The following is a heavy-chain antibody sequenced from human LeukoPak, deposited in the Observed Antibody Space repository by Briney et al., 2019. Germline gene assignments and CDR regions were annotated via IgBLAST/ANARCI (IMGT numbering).Heavy chain of an antibody. CDR2: IDPSSNYI. J-gene: IGHJ4*02. D-gene: IGHD5-12*01. V-gene: IGHV3-21*01. CDR3: ARGRRYSGYDYPY. CDR1: GFTFNTYS. Sequence: GGSLRLSCAASGFTFNTYSMNWVRQAPGKGLEWVSSIDPSSNYIYYADSMRGRFAVSRDNAMNSVYLQMNSLRAEDTAVNYCARGRRYSGYDYPYWGQGTLVTVSS.